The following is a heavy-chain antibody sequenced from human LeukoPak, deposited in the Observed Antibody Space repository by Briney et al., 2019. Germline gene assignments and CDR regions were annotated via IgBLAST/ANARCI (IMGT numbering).Heavy chain of an antibody. CDR3: ARGVVPAAFGN. CDR2: ISSSSSYI. D-gene: IGHD2-2*01. V-gene: IGHV3-21*05. CDR1: GFTFSSYE. Sequence: GGSLRLSCVASGFTFSSYEMNWVRQAPGKGLEWVSYISSSSSYIYYADSVKGRFTISRDNAKNSLYLQMNSLRAEDTAVYYCARGVVPAAFGNWGQGTLVTVSS. J-gene: IGHJ4*02.